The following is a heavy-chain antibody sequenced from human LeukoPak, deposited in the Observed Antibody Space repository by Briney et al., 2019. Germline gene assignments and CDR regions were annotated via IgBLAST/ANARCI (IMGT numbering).Heavy chain of an antibody. Sequence: GGSLRLSCVASGFPFSNYWMTWVRQAPGKGLEWVANIIQDGNEKNYVGSVKGRFSISRDNAKNSVSLQMDRLRVEDTAVYYCAREGASAISHAFDIWGQGTMVTVSS. D-gene: IGHD1-26*01. V-gene: IGHV3-7*01. CDR1: GFPFSNYW. CDR3: AREGASAISHAFDI. J-gene: IGHJ3*02. CDR2: IIQDGNEK.